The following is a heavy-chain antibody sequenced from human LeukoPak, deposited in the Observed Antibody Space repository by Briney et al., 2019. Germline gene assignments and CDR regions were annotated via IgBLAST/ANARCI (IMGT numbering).Heavy chain of an antibody. Sequence: SQTLSLTCAISGDSVSSNSAAWNRIRQSPSRGLEWLGRTMYRSKWYNDYAESVKSRITINPDTSKNQFSLQLNSVTPEDTAVYFCEQKTSYDILTGYYKPLNGMDVWGQGTTVTVSS. CDR1: GDSVSSNSAA. V-gene: IGHV6-1*01. J-gene: IGHJ6*02. D-gene: IGHD3-9*01. CDR2: TMYRSKWYN. CDR3: EQKTSYDILTGYYKPLNGMDV.